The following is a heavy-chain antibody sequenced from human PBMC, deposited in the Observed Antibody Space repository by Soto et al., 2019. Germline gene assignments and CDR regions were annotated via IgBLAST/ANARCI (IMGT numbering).Heavy chain of an antibody. D-gene: IGHD3-22*01. V-gene: IGHV4-31*03. J-gene: IGHJ5*02. Sequence: QVQLQESGPGLVKPSQTLSLACTVSGGSISSGGCYWSWIRQHPGKGLEWIGNIYYSGSTYYSPSLKSRVTISLDTSKNQFSLKLTSVTAADTAVYFCARAGRGLYSDGSDSVGFGPWGHGTLVTVSS. CDR3: ARAGRGLYSDGSDSVGFGP. CDR2: IYYSGST. CDR1: GGSISSGGCY.